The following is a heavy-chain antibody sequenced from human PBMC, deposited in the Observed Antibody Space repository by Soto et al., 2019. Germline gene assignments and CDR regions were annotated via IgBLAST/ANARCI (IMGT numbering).Heavy chain of an antibody. V-gene: IGHV1-2*04. Sequence: ASVKVSCKASGYTFTGYYMHWVRQAPGQGLEWMGWINPNSGGTNYAQKFQGWVTMTRDTSISTAYMELSRLRAEDTAVYYCVGYNWNYPNYWGQGTLVTVSS. D-gene: IGHD1-7*01. CDR3: VGYNWNYPNY. CDR1: GYTFTGYY. J-gene: IGHJ4*02. CDR2: INPNSGGT.